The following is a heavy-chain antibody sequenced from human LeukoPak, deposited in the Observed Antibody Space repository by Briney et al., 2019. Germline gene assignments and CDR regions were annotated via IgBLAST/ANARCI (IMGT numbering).Heavy chain of an antibody. V-gene: IGHV4-34*01. D-gene: IGHD5-24*01. CDR3: ARQMATIGGPFDY. CDR1: GGSFSGYY. J-gene: IGHJ4*02. CDR2: INHSGST. Sequence: SETLSLTCAVYGGSFSGYYWSWIRQPPGKGLEWIGEINHSGSTNYNPSLKSRVTMSVNTSKNQFSLKLSSVTAADTAVYYCARQMATIGGPFDYWGQGNLVTVSS.